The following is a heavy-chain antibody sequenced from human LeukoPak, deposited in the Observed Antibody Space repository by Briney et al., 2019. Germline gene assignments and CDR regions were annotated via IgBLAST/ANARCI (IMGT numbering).Heavy chain of an antibody. CDR3: ARHYHYGSGRYMPFDI. J-gene: IGHJ3*02. D-gene: IGHD3-10*01. CDR2: IFYSGNT. V-gene: IGHV4-39*01. Sequence: SETLSHTCTVSGGSISSSSYYWGWIRQPPGKGLEWIGSIFYSGNTFYNPSLKSRVTISVDTAKNQFSLKLSSVTAADTSMYFCARHYHYGSGRYMPFDIWGQGTMVTVSS. CDR1: GGSISSSSYY.